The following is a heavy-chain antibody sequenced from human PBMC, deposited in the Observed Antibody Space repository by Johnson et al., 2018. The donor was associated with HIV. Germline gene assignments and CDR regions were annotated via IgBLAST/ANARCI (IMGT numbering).Heavy chain of an antibody. CDR2: ISSNGGST. J-gene: IGHJ3*02. Sequence: VQLLESGGGLVQPGGSLRLSCAASGFTFSSYAMHWVRQAPGKGLEYVSAISSNGGSTYYANSVKGRFTISRDNSKNTLYLQMGSLRAEDMAVYYCARVGSYSRRGAFDIWGQGTMVTVSS. CDR1: GFTFSSYA. D-gene: IGHD1-26*01. V-gene: IGHV3-64*01. CDR3: ARVGSYSRRGAFDI.